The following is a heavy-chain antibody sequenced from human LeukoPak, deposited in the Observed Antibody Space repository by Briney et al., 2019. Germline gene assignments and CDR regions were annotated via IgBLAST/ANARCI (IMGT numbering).Heavy chain of an antibody. CDR3: ARRGKIAAAGILDAFDI. V-gene: IGHV4-4*07. D-gene: IGHD6-13*01. CDR1: GGSISSYY. CDR2: IYTSGST. Sequence: TSETLSLTCTDSGGSISSYYWSWIRQPAGKGLEWIGRIYTSGSTNYNPSLTSRVTMSVDTSKHQFSLKLSSETAADTAVYYCARRGKIAAAGILDAFDIWGQGTMVTVSS. J-gene: IGHJ3*02.